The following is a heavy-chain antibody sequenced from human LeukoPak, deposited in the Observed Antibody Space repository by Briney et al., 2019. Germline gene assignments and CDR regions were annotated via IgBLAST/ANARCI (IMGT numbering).Heavy chain of an antibody. D-gene: IGHD3-10*01. CDR1: GFTFSSYS. CDR2: IYSGGST. Sequence: GGSLRLSCAASGFTFSSYSMNWVRQAPGKGLEWVSVIYSGGSTYYADSVKGRFTISRDNSKNTLYLQMNSLRAEDTAVYYCARDRAPNWFDPWGQGTLVTVSS. J-gene: IGHJ5*02. V-gene: IGHV3-66*01. CDR3: ARDRAPNWFDP.